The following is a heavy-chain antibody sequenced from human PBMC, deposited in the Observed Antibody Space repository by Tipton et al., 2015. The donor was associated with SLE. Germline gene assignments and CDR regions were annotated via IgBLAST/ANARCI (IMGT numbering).Heavy chain of an antibody. CDR3: ARQRRLLRYYYGMDV. Sequence: TLSLTCAVYGGSFSGYYWSWIRQPPGKGLEWIGEINHSGSTNYNPSLKSRVAISVDTSKNQFSLKLSSVTAADTAVYYCARQRRLLRYYYGMDVWGQGTTVTVSS. V-gene: IGHV4-34*01. CDR1: GGSFSGYY. CDR2: INHSGST. J-gene: IGHJ6*02. D-gene: IGHD5-24*01.